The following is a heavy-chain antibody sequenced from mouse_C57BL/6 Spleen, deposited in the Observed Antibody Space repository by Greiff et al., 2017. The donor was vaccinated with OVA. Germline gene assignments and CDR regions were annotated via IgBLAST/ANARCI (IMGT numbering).Heavy chain of an antibody. Sequence: GGGLVQPKGSLKLSCAASGFSFNTYAMNWVRQAPGKGLEWVARIRSKSNNYATYYADSVKDRFTISRDDSESMLYLQMNNLKTEDTAMYYCVREGYDFAYWGQGTLVTVSA. CDR3: VREGYDFAY. CDR2: IRSKSNNYAT. V-gene: IGHV10-1*01. J-gene: IGHJ3*01. CDR1: GFSFNTYA. D-gene: IGHD2-3*01.